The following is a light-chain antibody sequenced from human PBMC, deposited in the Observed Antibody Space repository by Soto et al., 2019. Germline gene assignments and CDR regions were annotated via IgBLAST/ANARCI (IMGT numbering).Light chain of an antibody. Sequence: DMVMTQSPLSLPVTPGEPASISCRSIQSLLHSNGYNYLDWYLQKPGQSPQLLIYLGSNRASGVPDRFSGSGSGTDFTLKISRVEAEDVGVYHCMQALQTPWTFGQGTKVDSK. CDR2: LGS. V-gene: IGKV2-28*01. CDR3: MQALQTPWT. J-gene: IGKJ1*01. CDR1: QSLLHSNGYNY.